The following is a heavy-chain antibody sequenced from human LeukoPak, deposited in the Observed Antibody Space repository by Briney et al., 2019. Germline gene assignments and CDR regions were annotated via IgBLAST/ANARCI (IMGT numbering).Heavy chain of an antibody. CDR1: GFTFSSYA. CDR2: ISYDGSNK. CDR3: ARGYCSGGSCYDY. Sequence: PGGSLRLSCAAAGFTFSSYAVHWVRQAPGKGLEWVALISYDGSNKYYADSVKGGFTISRDNSKNTLYLQMNSLRAEDTAVYSCARGYCSGGSCYDYWGQGTLVTVSS. J-gene: IGHJ4*02. D-gene: IGHD2-15*01. V-gene: IGHV3-30-3*01.